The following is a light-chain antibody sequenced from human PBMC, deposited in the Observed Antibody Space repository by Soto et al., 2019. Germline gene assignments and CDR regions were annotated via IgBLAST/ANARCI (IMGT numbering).Light chain of an antibody. CDR1: QSVSTY. Sequence: EIVLTQSPATLSLSPGESATLSCRASQSVSTYLAWYQQKPGQAPRLLIYGASTRATGIQDRFSGSGSGTEFTLTIRRLEPEDFAVYYCKQYGSSGTCGQGTKVDIK. J-gene: IGKJ1*01. CDR2: GAS. V-gene: IGKV3-20*01. CDR3: KQYGSSGT.